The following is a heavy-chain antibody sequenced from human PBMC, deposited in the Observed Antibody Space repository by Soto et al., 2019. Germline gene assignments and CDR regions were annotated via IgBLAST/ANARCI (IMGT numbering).Heavy chain of an antibody. Sequence: QVQLVQSGAEVKKPGSSVKVSCKGSGGNRYTITWVRQAPGQGLEWMGRIIPMFGIASYAQNFQGRVTMTADKSTSTAYMELSSLRSEDTAVYYCARYSGRSDVVPAAISAMDVWGQGTTVTVSS. CDR2: IIPMFGIA. D-gene: IGHD2-2*01. J-gene: IGHJ6*02. CDR3: ARYSGRSDVVPAAISAMDV. V-gene: IGHV1-69*02. CDR1: GGNRYT.